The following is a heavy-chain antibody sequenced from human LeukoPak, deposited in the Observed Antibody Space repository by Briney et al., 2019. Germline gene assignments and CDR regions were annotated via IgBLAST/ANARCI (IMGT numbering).Heavy chain of an antibody. CDR1: GYTFTSYD. CDR2: MNPNSGNT. D-gene: IGHD2-2*01. Sequence: ASVKVSCKASGYTFTSYDINWVRQATGQGLEWMGWMNPNSGNTGYAQKFQGRVTITADESTSTAYMELSSLRSEDTAVYYCARAVVVPAATPANYYYYYYMDVWGKGTTVTVSS. CDR3: ARAVVVPAATPANYYYYYYMDV. J-gene: IGHJ6*03. V-gene: IGHV1-8*01.